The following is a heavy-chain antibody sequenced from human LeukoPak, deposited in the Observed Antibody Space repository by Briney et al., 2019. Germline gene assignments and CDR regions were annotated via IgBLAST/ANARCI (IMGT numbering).Heavy chain of an antibody. Sequence: PGGSLRLSCAASGFPFSDYSMNWVRQAPGKGLEWISYVGIVSGNTYYADSVKGRFTISADKAKNSLVLQMNSLRVEDTAVYYCARDYKYAFDNWGQGTLVAVSS. D-gene: IGHD5-24*01. V-gene: IGHV3-48*01. CDR1: GFPFSDYS. CDR2: VGIVSGNT. J-gene: IGHJ4*02. CDR3: ARDYKYAFDN.